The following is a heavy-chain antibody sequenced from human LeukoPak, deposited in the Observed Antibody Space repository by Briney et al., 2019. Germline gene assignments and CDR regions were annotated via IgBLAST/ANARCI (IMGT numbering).Heavy chain of an antibody. D-gene: IGHD4-17*01. CDR2: IYYSGTT. V-gene: IGHV4-31*03. Sequence: SETLSLTCTVSGGSISSGGYYWSWIRQHPGKGLEWIGYIYYSGTTYYNPSLKSRVSISLDTSKNQFSLNLSSVTAADTAVYYGARSGTVTTWNYWGQGTLVTVSS. J-gene: IGHJ4*02. CDR1: GGSISSGGYY. CDR3: ARSGTVTTWNY.